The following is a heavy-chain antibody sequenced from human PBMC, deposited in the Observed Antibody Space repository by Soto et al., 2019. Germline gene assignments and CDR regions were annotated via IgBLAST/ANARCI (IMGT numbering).Heavy chain of an antibody. CDR2: ISPTADTR. J-gene: IGHJ4*02. D-gene: IGHD6-19*01. V-gene: IGHV3-11*01. CDR1: GFTFSDHW. Sequence: VQLVESGGGLVEPGGSLRLSCAASGFTFSDHWMSWVRQSPGKGLEWVSYISPTADTRYYGDSVKGRFTISRDNGQNSLYLEMNSLRAEDTAMYYCAKVVEHSSGWYEYWGLGTLVTVSS. CDR3: AKVVEHSSGWYEY.